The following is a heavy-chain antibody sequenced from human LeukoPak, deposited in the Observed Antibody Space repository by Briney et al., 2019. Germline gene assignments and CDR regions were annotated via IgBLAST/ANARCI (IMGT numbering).Heavy chain of an antibody. J-gene: IGHJ6*04. CDR1: GFIFSDSV. Sequence: PGGSLRLSCAASGFIFSDSVMSWVRHAPGKGLEWVAAISSTGYTDNADSLKGRFSISRDNSKDTLYLQMNSLRVDDTAVYYCARRTAGAKDLWGKGTTVTVSA. CDR2: ISSTGYT. V-gene: IGHV3-23*05. CDR3: ARRTAGAKDL. D-gene: IGHD6-19*01.